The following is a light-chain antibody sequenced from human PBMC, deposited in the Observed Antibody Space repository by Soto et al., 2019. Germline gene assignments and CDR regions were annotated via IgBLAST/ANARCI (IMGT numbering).Light chain of an antibody. CDR2: EVT. V-gene: IGLV2-8*01. Sequence: QSALTQPPSASGSPGQSVTISCTGTSSDVGAFNYVSWYQRYPGEAPKLIIYEVTKRPSGVPDRFSGSKSGDTATLTISGVEAGDEADYSCQVWDSSSDHSVFGGGTKVTVL. CDR3: QVWDSSSDHSV. CDR1: SSDVGAFNY. J-gene: IGLJ2*01.